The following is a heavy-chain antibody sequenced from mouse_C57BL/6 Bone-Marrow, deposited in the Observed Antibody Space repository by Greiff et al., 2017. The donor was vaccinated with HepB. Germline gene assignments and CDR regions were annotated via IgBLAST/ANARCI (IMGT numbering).Heavy chain of an antibody. CDR3: ARCYYYGSSYYFDY. Sequence: VQLQQSGAELVKPGASVKMSCKASGYTFTSYWITWVKQRPGQGLEWIGDIYPGSGSTNYNEKFKSKATLTVDTSSSTAYMQLSSLTSEDSAVYYCARCYYYGSSYYFDYWGQGTTLTVSS. V-gene: IGHV1-55*01. D-gene: IGHD1-1*01. CDR2: IYPGSGST. J-gene: IGHJ2*01. CDR1: GYTFTSYW.